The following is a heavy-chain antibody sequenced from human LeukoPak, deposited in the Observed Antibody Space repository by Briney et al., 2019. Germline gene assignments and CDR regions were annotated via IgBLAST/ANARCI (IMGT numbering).Heavy chain of an antibody. D-gene: IGHD3-3*01. CDR2: IYYSGST. CDR3: ARATDSDYDFWSVWFDP. J-gene: IGHJ5*02. V-gene: IGHV4-59*01. Sequence: PSESLSLTCTVSGGSISSYYWSWIRQPPGKGQEWIGFIYYSGSTNNNPSLKSRVTISVDTSKNQFSLKLSSVTAADTAVYYCARATDSDYDFWSVWFDPWGQGTLVTVSS. CDR1: GGSISSYY.